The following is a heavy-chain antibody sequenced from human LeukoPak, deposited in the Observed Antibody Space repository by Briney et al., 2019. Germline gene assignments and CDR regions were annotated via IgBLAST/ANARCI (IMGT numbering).Heavy chain of an antibody. CDR1: GGSISSYY. D-gene: IGHD3-22*01. CDR3: ASWVSNSSGYQGNDY. CDR2: SYTSGST. V-gene: IGHV4-4*07. Sequence: PSETLSLTCTVSGGSISSYYWSWIRQPARKEPECVGRSYTSGSTNYNASFKSLFTMSVVTSKNQFSLKLSSVTAADTAVYYCASWVSNSSGYQGNDYWGQGTLVTVSS. J-gene: IGHJ4*02.